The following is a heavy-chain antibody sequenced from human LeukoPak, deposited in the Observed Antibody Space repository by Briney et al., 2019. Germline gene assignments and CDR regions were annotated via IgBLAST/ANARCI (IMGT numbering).Heavy chain of an antibody. CDR2: MNPNSGNT. CDR3: ARTPGYYPFDY. CDR1: GYTFTSYD. J-gene: IGHJ4*02. Sequence: GASVKVSCKASGYTFTSYDINWVRQATGQGLEWMGWMNPNSGNTGYAQKFQGRVTITADKSTSTAYMELSSLRSEDTAVYYCARTPGYYPFDYWGQGTLVTVSS. D-gene: IGHD3-22*01. V-gene: IGHV1-8*01.